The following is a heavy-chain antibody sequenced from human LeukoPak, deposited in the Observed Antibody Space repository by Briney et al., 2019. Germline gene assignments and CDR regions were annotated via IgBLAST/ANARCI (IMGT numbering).Heavy chain of an antibody. V-gene: IGHV3-33*06. Sequence: GGSLRLSCAASGFTFSSYGMHWVRQAPGKGLEWVAVIWYDGSNKYYADSVKGRFTISRDNSKNTLYLQMNSLRAEDTAVYYCAKEFRSIVVVNYWGQGTLVTVSS. J-gene: IGHJ4*02. CDR2: IWYDGSNK. CDR1: GFTFSSYG. D-gene: IGHD3-22*01. CDR3: AKEFRSIVVVNY.